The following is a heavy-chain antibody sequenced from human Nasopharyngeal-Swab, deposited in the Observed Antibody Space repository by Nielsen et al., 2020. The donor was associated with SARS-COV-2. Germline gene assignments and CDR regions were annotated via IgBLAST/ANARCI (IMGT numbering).Heavy chain of an antibody. CDR3: AKDITGYSSGWFYYYYYMDV. CDR1: GFTFSSYG. D-gene: IGHD6-19*01. J-gene: IGHJ6*03. Sequence: GGSLRLSCAASGFTFSSYGMHWVRQAPGKGLEWVAVISYDGSNKYYADSVKGRFTISRDNSKNTLYLQMNSLRAEDTAVYYCAKDITGYSSGWFYYYYYMDVWGKGTMVTVSS. CDR2: ISYDGSNK. V-gene: IGHV3-30*18.